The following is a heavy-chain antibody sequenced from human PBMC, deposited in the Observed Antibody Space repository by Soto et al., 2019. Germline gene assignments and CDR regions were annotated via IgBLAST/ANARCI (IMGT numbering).Heavy chain of an antibody. CDR2: IGTSGKTI. V-gene: IGHV3-48*03. CDR1: GFTFSSYE. CDR3: XXXXXXXXXXXXXXXXX. J-gene: IGHJ6*02. Sequence: EVQLVESGGGLVQAGGSLRLFCAVSGFTFSSYEMNWVXXXPXXXXXXXXYIGTSGKTIYYADSVRGRFTISRDNAKNSLXLXXXXXXXXXXXXXXXXXXXXXXXXXXXXXXXXWGRGTTVTVSS.